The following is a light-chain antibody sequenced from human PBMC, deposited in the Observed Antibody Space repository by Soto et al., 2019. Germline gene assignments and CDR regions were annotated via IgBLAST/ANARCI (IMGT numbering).Light chain of an antibody. Sequence: QSALTQPASVSGSPGQSITISCTGTSRDVGGYNYVSWYQQHPGKAPELMIHDVSNRPSGVSNRFSGSKSGNTASLTISGLQAEDEAEYYCISYTSSSLYVFGTGTKATVL. CDR1: SRDVGGYNY. CDR3: ISYTSSSLYV. V-gene: IGLV2-14*01. CDR2: DVS. J-gene: IGLJ1*01.